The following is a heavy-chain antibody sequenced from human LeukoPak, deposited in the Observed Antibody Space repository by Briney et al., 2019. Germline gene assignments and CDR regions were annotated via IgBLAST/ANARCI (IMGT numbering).Heavy chain of an antibody. CDR3: GRFSVAVAGRKLDY. V-gene: IGHV4-30-2*01. CDR2: IYHSGST. Sequence: NPSETLSLTCAVSGGSISSGGYSWGWIRQPPGKGLEWVGYIYHSGSTYYNPSLKSRVTISVDRSKNQFSLKLSSVTAADTAVYYCGRFSVAVAGRKLDYWGQGTLVSVSS. D-gene: IGHD6-19*01. CDR1: GGSISSGGYS. J-gene: IGHJ4*02.